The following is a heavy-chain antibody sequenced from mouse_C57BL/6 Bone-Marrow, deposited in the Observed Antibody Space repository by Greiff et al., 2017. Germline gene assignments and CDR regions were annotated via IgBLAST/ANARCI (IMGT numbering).Heavy chain of an antibody. CDR2: IYPSDSET. J-gene: IGHJ2*01. CDR1: GYTFTSYW. Sequence: VQLQQPGAELVGPGSSVQLSCTASGYTFTSYWMDWVQQRPGQGLEWIGNIYPSDSETHYNQKFKDKATLTVDKSSSTTYLQLSSLTSEDSAVYYCARSGELAPDYWGQGTTLTVSS. V-gene: IGHV1-61*01. D-gene: IGHD4-1*01. CDR3: ARSGELAPDY.